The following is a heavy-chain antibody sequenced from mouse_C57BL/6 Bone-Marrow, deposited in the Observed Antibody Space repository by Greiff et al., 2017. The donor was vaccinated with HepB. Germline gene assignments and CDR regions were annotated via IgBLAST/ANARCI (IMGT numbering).Heavy chain of an antibody. Sequence: VQLQQSGAELVKPGASVKISCKASGYAFSSYWMNWVKQRPGKGLEWIGQIYPGDGDTNYNGKFKGKATLTADKSSSTAYMQLSSLTSEDSAVYFCAREGVVTGTVDYWGQGTTLTVSS. CDR3: AREGVVTGTVDY. V-gene: IGHV1-80*01. CDR2: IYPGDGDT. CDR1: GYAFSSYW. D-gene: IGHD4-1*01. J-gene: IGHJ2*01.